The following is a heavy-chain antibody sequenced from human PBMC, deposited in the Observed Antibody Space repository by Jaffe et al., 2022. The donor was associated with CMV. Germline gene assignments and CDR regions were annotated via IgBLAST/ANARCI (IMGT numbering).Heavy chain of an antibody. D-gene: IGHD3-22*01. J-gene: IGHJ3*02. CDR2: IYYSGST. CDR1: GGSISSSSYY. V-gene: IGHV4-39*01. Sequence: QLQLQESGPGLVKPSETLSLTCTVSGGSISSSSYYWGWIRQPPGKGLEWIGSIYYSGSTYYNPSLKSRVTISVDTSKNQFSLKLSSVTAADTAVYYCARPDSSGYGNDAFDIWGQGTMVTVSS. CDR3: ARPDSSGYGNDAFDI.